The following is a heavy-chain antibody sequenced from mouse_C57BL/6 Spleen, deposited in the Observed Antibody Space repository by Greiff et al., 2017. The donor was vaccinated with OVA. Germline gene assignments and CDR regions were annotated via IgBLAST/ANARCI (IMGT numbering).Heavy chain of an antibody. D-gene: IGHD1-1*01. CDR1: GYTFTSYW. Sequence: QVHVKQPGAELVMPGASVKLSCKASGYTFTSYWMHWVKQRPGQGLEWIGEIDPSDSYTNYNQKFKGKSTLTVDKSSSTAYMQLSSLTSEDSAVYYCARRSSYGYAMDYWGQGTSVTVSS. J-gene: IGHJ4*01. CDR3: ARRSSYGYAMDY. V-gene: IGHV1-69*01. CDR2: IDPSDSYT.